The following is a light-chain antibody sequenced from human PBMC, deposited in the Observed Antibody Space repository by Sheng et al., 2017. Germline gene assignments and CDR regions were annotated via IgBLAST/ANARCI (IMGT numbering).Light chain of an antibody. V-gene: IGLV1-44*01. J-gene: IGLJ2*01. CDR1: NSNIGSNA. Sequence: HSVLTQPPSASGTPGQTVIISCSGSNSNIGSNAVNWYQQLPGTAPKLLIYNNYQRPSGVPDRLTASKSGTSASLAISGLQSEDEAHYYCAAWDDSLNGLVVFGGGTKLTVL. CDR3: AAWDDSLNGLVV. CDR2: NNY.